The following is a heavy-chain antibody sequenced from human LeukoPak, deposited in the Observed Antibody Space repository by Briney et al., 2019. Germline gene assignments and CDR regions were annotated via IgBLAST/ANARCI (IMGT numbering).Heavy chain of an antibody. CDR2: IYSGGST. CDR1: GFTVSSNY. CDR3: ARGGYSYGYYFDY. D-gene: IGHD5-18*01. Sequence: GGSLRLSCAASGFTVSSNYMSWVRQAPGKGLEWVSVIYSGGSTYYADSVKGRFTTSRDNSKNTLYLQMNSLRAEDTAVYYCARGGYSYGYYFDYWGQGTLVTVSS. V-gene: IGHV3-53*01. J-gene: IGHJ4*02.